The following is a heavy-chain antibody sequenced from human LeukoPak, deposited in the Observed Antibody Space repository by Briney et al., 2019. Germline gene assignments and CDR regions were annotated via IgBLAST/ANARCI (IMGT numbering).Heavy chain of an antibody. CDR1: GGTFSSYT. CDR2: INPILGIA. D-gene: IGHD5-24*01. Sequence: SVKVSCKGSGGTFSSYTISWVRQAPGQGLEWMGRINPILGIANYAQKFQGRVTITADKSTSTAYMELSSLRSEDTAVYYCARVPEGRDGYNYGFNWGQGTLVTVSS. CDR3: ARVPEGRDGYNYGFN. J-gene: IGHJ4*02. V-gene: IGHV1-69*02.